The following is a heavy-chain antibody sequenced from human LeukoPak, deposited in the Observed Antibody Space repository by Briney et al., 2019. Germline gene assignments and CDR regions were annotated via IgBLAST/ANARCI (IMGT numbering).Heavy chain of an antibody. CDR2: VIPILDLT. CDR1: GGTFSNYA. V-gene: IGHV1-69*04. Sequence: SVKVSCKASGGTFSNYAISWVRQAPGQGLEWMGRVIPILDLTNSAQKFQGRLTITADKSTHTVYMELRSLRFEDTAVYYCARAGAAAAVYNRFDPWGQGTLVTVSS. D-gene: IGHD6-25*01. CDR3: ARAGAAAAVYNRFDP. J-gene: IGHJ5*02.